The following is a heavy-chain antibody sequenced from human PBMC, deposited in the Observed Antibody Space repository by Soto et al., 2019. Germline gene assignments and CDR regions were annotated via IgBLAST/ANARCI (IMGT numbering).Heavy chain of an antibody. V-gene: IGHV4-39*01. CDR3: AGGGCSGGSCYSQNFDY. CDR2: IYYSGST. D-gene: IGHD2-15*01. J-gene: IGHJ4*02. CDR1: GGSISSSSYY. Sequence: QLQLQESGPGLVKPSETLSLTCTVSGGSISSSSYYWGWIRQPPGKGLEWIGSIYYSGSTYYNPSLKSRVTLSVDTSKNQFSLKLSSVTAADTAVYYCAGGGCSGGSCYSQNFDYWGQGTLVTVSS.